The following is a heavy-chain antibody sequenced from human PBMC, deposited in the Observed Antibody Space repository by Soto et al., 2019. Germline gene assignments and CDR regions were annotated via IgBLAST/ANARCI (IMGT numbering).Heavy chain of an antibody. D-gene: IGHD2-8*01. Sequence: QAGGSLRHSCAASGFTFSSYAMSWVRQAPGKGLEWVSAISSSGGNTYYEESVKGRFTISRDNSKNALYLQMSGLRAEDTAVYYCAKDHCTNGVCYFDYWGQGTVVTVSS. J-gene: IGHJ4*02. CDR1: GFTFSSYA. V-gene: IGHV3-23*01. CDR2: ISSSGGNT. CDR3: AKDHCTNGVCYFDY.